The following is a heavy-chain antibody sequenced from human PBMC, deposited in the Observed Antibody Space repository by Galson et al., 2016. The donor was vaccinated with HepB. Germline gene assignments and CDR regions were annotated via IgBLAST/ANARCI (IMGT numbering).Heavy chain of an antibody. D-gene: IGHD5-18*01. CDR2: LNPNTGST. V-gene: IGHV1-2*06. J-gene: IGHJ3*02. CDR3: ARDVTLTPDAFDI. CDR1: GYRFIDNY. Sequence: SVKVSCKASGYRFIDNYIHWVRQAPGQGLEWMGRLNPNTGSTDYAQSFQGRVTMTRDTSISTAYMELTSLKSDDTAVYYCARDVTLTPDAFDIWGQGTLVTVSS.